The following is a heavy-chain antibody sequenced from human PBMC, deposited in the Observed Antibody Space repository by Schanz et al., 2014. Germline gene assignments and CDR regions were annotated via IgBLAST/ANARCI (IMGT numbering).Heavy chain of an antibody. CDR1: GFTLSSYA. CDR3: ARANYRRKINFDY. V-gene: IGHV3-33*08. J-gene: IGHJ4*02. CDR2: IWNNGVTK. D-gene: IGHD3-10*01. Sequence: QVQLVESGGGVVQPGRSLRLSCAAYGFTLSSYAMHWVRQAPGKGLEWVAVIWNNGVTKYYADSVRGRFTISRDNAKNSLFLQMNSLRVEDTAVYYCARANYRRKINFDYWGRGTLVTVSS.